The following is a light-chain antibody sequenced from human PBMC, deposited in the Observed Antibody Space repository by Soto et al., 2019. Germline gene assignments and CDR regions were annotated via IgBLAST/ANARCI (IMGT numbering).Light chain of an antibody. CDR3: QQYESSPLT. Sequence: EIVLTQSPDTLSLSPGERDTLSCRASQSVSSALLAWYQQKLGQAPMLLIYRASTRATGIPDRFTGSGSGKEFSLDVSRLEPEDFAVYSCQQYESSPLTFGGGTKVEL. J-gene: IGKJ4*01. CDR2: RAS. V-gene: IGKV3-20*01. CDR1: QSVSSAL.